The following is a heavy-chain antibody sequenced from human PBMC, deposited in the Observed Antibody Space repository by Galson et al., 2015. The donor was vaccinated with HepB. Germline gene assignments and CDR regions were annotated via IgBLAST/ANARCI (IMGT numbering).Heavy chain of an antibody. J-gene: IGHJ6*02. CDR2: IIPILGIA. Sequence: SVKVSCKASGGTFSSYTISWVRQAPGQGLEWMGRIIPILGIANYAQKFQGRVTITADKSTSTAYVELSSLRSEDTAVYYCARDSASIAARDYYYYYYGMDVWGQGTTVTVSS. CDR1: GGTFSSYT. CDR3: ARDSASIAARDYYYYYYGMDV. V-gene: IGHV1-69*04. D-gene: IGHD2/OR15-2a*01.